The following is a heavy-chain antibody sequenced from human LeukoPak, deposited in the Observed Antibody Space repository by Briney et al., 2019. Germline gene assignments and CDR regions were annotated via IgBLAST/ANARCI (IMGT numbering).Heavy chain of an antibody. Sequence: PGGSLRLSCAATGFTFSTYAMSWVRQAPGKGLEWVSYISSSGSTIYYADSVKGRFTISRDNAKNSLYLQMNSLRAEDTAVYYCARDLGLHGSSGYYPSGFDYWGQGTLVTVSS. V-gene: IGHV3-48*03. D-gene: IGHD3-22*01. CDR1: GFTFSTYA. CDR3: ARDLGLHGSSGYYPSGFDY. J-gene: IGHJ4*02. CDR2: ISSSGSTI.